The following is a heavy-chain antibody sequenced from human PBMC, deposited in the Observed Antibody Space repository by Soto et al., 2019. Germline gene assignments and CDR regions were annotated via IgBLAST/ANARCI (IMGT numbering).Heavy chain of an antibody. CDR1: GGSISSYY. V-gene: IGHV4-59*01. CDR3: ARTLSGWGIWFGP. CDR2: IDYSGST. D-gene: IGHD3-16*01. J-gene: IGHJ5*02. Sequence: QVQLQESGPGLVKPSETLSLTCTVSGGSISSYYWSWIRQPPGKGLEWIGYIDYSGSTNYNPSLKCPVTMSVHSCTNHFSLKLSSVTAADPAVYDCARTLSGWGIWFGPWVQGTMVTVSS.